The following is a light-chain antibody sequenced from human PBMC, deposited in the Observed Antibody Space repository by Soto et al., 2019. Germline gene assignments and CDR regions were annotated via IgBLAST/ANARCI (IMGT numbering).Light chain of an antibody. Sequence: DIQMTQSPSTLSASVGDRVTITCRASQNVNNCLAWYQQKPGKAPKLLIHKASNLESGVPSRFSGSGSGTVFSLTISSLQPDDFATYYCQQYNSYWTFGQWTKVEIK. CDR1: QNVNNC. CDR3: QQYNSYWT. CDR2: KAS. V-gene: IGKV1-5*03. J-gene: IGKJ1*01.